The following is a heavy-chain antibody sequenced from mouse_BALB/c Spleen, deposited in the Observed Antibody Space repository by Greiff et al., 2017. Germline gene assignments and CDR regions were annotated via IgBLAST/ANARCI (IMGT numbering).Heavy chain of an antibody. V-gene: IGHV1S16*01. Sequence: QVQLQQSGAELVKPGASVKLSCKASGYTFTSYYMYWVKQRPGQGLEWIGEINPSNGGTNFNEKFKSKATLTVDKSSSTAYMQLSSLTSEDSAVYYCTRYDEAMDYWGQGTSVTVSS. CDR1: GYTFTSYY. CDR2: INPSNGGT. J-gene: IGHJ4*01. CDR3: TRYDEAMDY. D-gene: IGHD2-14*01.